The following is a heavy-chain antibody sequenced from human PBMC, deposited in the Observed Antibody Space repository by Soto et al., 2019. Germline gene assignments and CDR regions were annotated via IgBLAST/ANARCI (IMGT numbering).Heavy chain of an antibody. V-gene: IGHV1-58*01. CDR1: GFTFRSSA. D-gene: IGHD2-15*01. CDR2: LVVGTGNT. Sequence: SVKVSCKTSGFTFRSSAVQWVRQARGQRLEWIGWLVVGTGNTNYAQKFQQRVTISSDRSTNTVSMELSSLTSEDTAVYYCATGAYCSGGSCSDYYYYYYGMDLWGQGTTVT. J-gene: IGHJ6*02. CDR3: ATGAYCSGGSCSDYYYYYYGMDL.